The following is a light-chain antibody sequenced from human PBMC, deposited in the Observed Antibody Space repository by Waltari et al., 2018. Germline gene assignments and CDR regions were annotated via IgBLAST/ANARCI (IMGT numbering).Light chain of an antibody. CDR2: GAS. CDR1: QSVSSN. J-gene: IGKJ2*01. Sequence: EVVMTQSPATLSVSPGERAALSCRASQSVSSNLAWYQQKPGQAPRLLIYGASTRATGIPARFSGSGSWTDFTLTISSLQSEDFAIYYCQQYKHWPPYTFGQGTKLEIK. CDR3: QQYKHWPPYT. V-gene: IGKV3-15*01.